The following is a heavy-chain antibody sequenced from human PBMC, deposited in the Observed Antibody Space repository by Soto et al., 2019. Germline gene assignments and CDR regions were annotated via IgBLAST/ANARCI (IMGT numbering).Heavy chain of an antibody. CDR2: INPSGGST. CDR3: ARGPGYSNYVYYYYYGMDV. D-gene: IGHD4-4*01. Sequence: ASVKVSCKASGYTFTSYYMHWVRQAPGQGLEWMGIINPSGGSTSYAQKFQGRVTMTRDTSTSTVYMELSSVTAADTAVYYCARGPGYSNYVYYYYYGMDVWGQGTTVTVS. CDR1: GYTFTSYY. V-gene: IGHV1-46*01. J-gene: IGHJ6*02.